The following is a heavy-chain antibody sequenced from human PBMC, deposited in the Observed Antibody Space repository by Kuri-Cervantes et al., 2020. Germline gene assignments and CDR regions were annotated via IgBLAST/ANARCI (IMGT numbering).Heavy chain of an antibody. Sequence: GGSLRLSCAASGFTFSSYWMHWVRQAPGKGLVWVSRISSDGSSTIYADSVKGRFTISRDNAKNSLYLQMNSLRAEDTAVYYCARDQGDEGSTTYYYYGMDVWGQGTTVTVSS. CDR1: GFTFSSYW. J-gene: IGHJ6*02. CDR3: ARDQGDEGSTTYYYYGMDV. CDR2: ISSDGSST. V-gene: IGHV3-74*01. D-gene: IGHD6-13*01.